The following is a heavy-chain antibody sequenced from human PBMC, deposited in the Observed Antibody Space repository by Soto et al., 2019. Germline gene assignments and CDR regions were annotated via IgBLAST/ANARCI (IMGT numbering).Heavy chain of an antibody. CDR3: AXVGIVPAALRTYYGTDV. J-gene: IGHJ6*02. CDR1: GYTFTSYD. D-gene: IGHD2-2*01. CDR2: MNPNSGNT. V-gene: IGHV1-8*01. Sequence: ASVKVSCKASGYTFTSYDINWVRQATGQGLEWMGWMNPNSGNTGYAQKFQGRVTMTRNTSISTAYMELSSLRSEDTAVYYCAXVGIVPAALRTYYGTDVWGPGTTVTVSS.